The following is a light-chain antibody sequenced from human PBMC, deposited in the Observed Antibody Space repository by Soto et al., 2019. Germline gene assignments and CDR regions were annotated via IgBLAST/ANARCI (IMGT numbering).Light chain of an antibody. CDR1: QSVSSN. CDR3: QQYNNWPPGT. J-gene: IGKJ5*01. V-gene: IGKV3-15*01. Sequence: EIVMTQSPATLSVSPGERATLSCRASQSVSSNLAWYQQKPGQAPRLLIYNASTRATGIPARFSGSGSGTEFTLTISSLQSEDFAVYSCQQYNNWPPGTFGQGTRLDIK. CDR2: NAS.